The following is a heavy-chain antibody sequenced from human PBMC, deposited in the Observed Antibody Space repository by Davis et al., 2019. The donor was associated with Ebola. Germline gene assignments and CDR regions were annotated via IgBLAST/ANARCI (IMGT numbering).Heavy chain of an antibody. CDR3: ARALGYCSGGSCRTPVDY. Sequence: ASVKVSCKASGFTFTAYYMHWVRQAPGQGLEWMGRINPNSGGTNYAQKFQGRVTMTRDTSISTAYMELSRLRSDDTAVYYCARALGYCSGGSCRTPVDYWGQGTLVTVSS. CDR2: INPNSGGT. D-gene: IGHD2-15*01. CDR1: GFTFTAYY. J-gene: IGHJ4*02. V-gene: IGHV1-2*06.